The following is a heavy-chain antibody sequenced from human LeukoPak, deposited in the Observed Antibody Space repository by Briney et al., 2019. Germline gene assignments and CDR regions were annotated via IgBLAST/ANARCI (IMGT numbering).Heavy chain of an antibody. CDR2: IHYSKTT. J-gene: IGHJ4*02. CDR3: ARVPTYQPSDF. CDR1: GGSISSSNYY. D-gene: IGHD5-12*01. V-gene: IGHV4-39*02. Sequence: SETLSLTCTVSGGSISSSNYYWGWIRPPPGKGLEWIASIHYSKTTYYNPSLKSRVTISVDTSKNHFPQKLSSVTAADAAVYYCARVPTYQPSDFWGEATLVSVCS.